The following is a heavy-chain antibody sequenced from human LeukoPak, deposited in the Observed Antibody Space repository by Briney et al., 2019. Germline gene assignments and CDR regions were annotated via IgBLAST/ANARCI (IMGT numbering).Heavy chain of an antibody. D-gene: IGHD3-3*01. CDR1: GFTFNSYA. CDR3: AKGQSRDDFWSGYLPHFDY. V-gene: IGHV3-23*01. J-gene: IGHJ4*02. CDR2: TSGRGDDT. Sequence: GGSLRLSCAASGFTFNSYAMTWVRQAPGKGLEWVSSTSGRGDDTYSADSVKGRFNISRDNSKNTLYLQMNSLRAEDTAVYYCAKGQSRDDFWSGYLPHFDYWGQGTLVTVFS.